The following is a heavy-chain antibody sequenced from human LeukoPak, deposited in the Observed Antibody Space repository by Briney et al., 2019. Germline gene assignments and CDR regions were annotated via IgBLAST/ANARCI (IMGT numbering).Heavy chain of an antibody. V-gene: IGHV3-53*04. CDR2: IYSGGST. CDR1: GFTVSSNY. J-gene: IGHJ6*02. D-gene: IGHD1-26*01. Sequence: QSGGSLRLSCAASGFTVSSNYMSWVRQAPGKGLEWVSVIYSGGSTYYADSVKGRFTISRHNSKNTLYLQMNSLRAEDTAVYYCASDSGDYYYGMDVWGQGTTVTVSS. CDR3: ASDSGDYYYGMDV.